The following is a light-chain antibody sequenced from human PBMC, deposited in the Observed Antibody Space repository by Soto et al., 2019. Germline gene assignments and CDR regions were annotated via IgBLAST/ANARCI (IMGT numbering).Light chain of an antibody. Sequence: QSVLTQPPSVSGAPGQGVTISCTGSSSNIGAGFDVHLYRQLPGTAPRLLIYRNTNRPSGVPDRFFGAKSGTSASLAITGLQVEDEADYYCHSYDSYLNAMVFGGGTKLTVL. CDR3: HSYDSYLNAMV. J-gene: IGLJ2*01. CDR2: RNT. CDR1: SSNIGAGFD. V-gene: IGLV1-40*01.